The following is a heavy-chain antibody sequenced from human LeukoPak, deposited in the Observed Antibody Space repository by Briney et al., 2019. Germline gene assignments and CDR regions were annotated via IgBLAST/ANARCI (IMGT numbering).Heavy chain of an antibody. J-gene: IGHJ6*02. V-gene: IGHV3-48*01. CDR2: ISSSSSTI. CDR1: GFTFSSYS. CDR3: ARESLSSITIFGVTDYYYYGMDV. D-gene: IGHD3-3*01. Sequence: GGSLRLSCAASGFTFSSYSMNWVRQAPGKGLEWVSYISSSSSTIYYADSVKGRFTISRDNAKNSLYPQMNSLRAEDTAVYYCARESLSSITIFGVTDYYYYGMDVWGQGTTVTVSS.